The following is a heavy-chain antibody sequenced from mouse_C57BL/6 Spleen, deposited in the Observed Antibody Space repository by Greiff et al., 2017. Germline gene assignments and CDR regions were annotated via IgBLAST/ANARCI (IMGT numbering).Heavy chain of an antibody. Sequence: EVMLVESGEGLVKPGGSLKLSCAASGFTFSSYAMSWVRQTPEKRLEWVAYISSGGDYIYYADTVKGRFTISRDNARNTLYLQMSSLKSEDTALYYCTRGGQLRLEYYFGDWGRGTTLTVAS. CDR1: GFTFSSYA. CDR3: TRGGQLRLEYYFGD. J-gene: IGHJ2*01. V-gene: IGHV5-9-1*02. CDR2: ISSGGDYI. D-gene: IGHD3-2*02.